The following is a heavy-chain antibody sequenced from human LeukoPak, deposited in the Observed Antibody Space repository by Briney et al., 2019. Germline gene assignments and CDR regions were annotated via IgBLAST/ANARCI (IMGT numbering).Heavy chain of an antibody. V-gene: IGHV1-69*06. D-gene: IGHD3-10*01. CDR3: ASQWFGEILTGYYYYGMDV. J-gene: IGHJ6*04. CDR1: GGTFSSYA. Sequence: WASVKVSCKASGGTFSSYASSWVRQAPGQGLEWMGGSIPIFGTANYAQKFQGRVTITADKSTSTAYMELSSLRSEDTAVYYCASQWFGEILTGYYYYGMDVWGKGTTVTVSS. CDR2: SIPIFGTA.